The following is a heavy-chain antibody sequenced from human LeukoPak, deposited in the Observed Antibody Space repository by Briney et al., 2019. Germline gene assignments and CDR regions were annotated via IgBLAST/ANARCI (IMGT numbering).Heavy chain of an antibody. CDR3: GKNRYSGSLSPFDI. Sequence: PGGSLRLSCAASKFAFSSYAMSWVRQAPGKGLEWVSAISGGGGNTYYADSVKGRFTISRDNSKNTLYLQMNSLRAEDTAVYYCGKNRYSGSLSPFDIXXXXXXVXVSS. CDR2: ISGGGGNT. V-gene: IGHV3-23*01. D-gene: IGHD1-26*01. CDR1: KFAFSSYA. J-gene: IGHJ3*02.